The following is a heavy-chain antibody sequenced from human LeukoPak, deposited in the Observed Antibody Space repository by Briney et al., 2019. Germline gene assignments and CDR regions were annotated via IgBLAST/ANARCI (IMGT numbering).Heavy chain of an antibody. CDR1: GGTFSSYA. D-gene: IGHD1-1*01. CDR2: IIPIFGTA. J-gene: IGHJ4*02. Sequence: GASVKVSCKASGGTFSSYAISWVRQAPGRGLEWMGGIIPIFGTANYAQKFQGRVTITADESTSTAYMELSSLRSEDTAVYYCARDFNEGRLLDYWGQGTLVTVSS. CDR3: ARDFNEGRLLDY. V-gene: IGHV1-69*01.